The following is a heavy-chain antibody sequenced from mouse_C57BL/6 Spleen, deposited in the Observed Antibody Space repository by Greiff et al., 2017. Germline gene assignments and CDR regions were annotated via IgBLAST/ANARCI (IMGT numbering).Heavy chain of an antibody. CDR2: IYPGDGDT. CDR3: ARRGYGSSPYYFDY. Sequence: VQLQQSGAELVKPGASVKISCKASGYAFSSYWMNWVKQRPGKGLEWIGQIYPGDGDTNYNGKFKGKATLTADKSSSTAYMQLSSLTSEDSAVYFCARRGYGSSPYYFDYWGQGTTLTVSS. V-gene: IGHV1-80*01. D-gene: IGHD1-1*01. J-gene: IGHJ2*01. CDR1: GYAFSSYW.